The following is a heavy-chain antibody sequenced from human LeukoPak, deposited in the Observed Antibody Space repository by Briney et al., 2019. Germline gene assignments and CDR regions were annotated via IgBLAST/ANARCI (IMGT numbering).Heavy chain of an antibody. V-gene: IGHV1-2*06. J-gene: IGHJ4*02. CDR3: ARGGIVVVVVAPVLFDY. D-gene: IGHD2-15*01. CDR1: GYTFTDYY. CDR2: SNPNSGGT. Sequence: GASVKVSCKASGYTFTDYYMHWVRPAPPQGLEWMGRSNPNSGGTNYAQKFQGRVTMTKDTSISTAYMELSRLRSGDTAVYYCARGGIVVVVVAPVLFDYWGQGTLVTVSS.